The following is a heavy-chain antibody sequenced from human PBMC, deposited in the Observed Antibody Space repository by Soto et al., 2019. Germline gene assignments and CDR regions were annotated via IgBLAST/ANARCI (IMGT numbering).Heavy chain of an antibody. Sequence: GASVKVSCKVSGYTLTELSMHWVRQSPRKGLEWMGGFDPEDGETIYAQKFQGRVTMTEDTSTDTAYMELSSLRSEDTAVYYCATRYCSSTSCRRNFDYWGQGTLVTVSS. CDR2: FDPEDGET. CDR3: ATRYCSSTSCRRNFDY. D-gene: IGHD2-2*01. J-gene: IGHJ4*02. CDR1: GYTLTELS. V-gene: IGHV1-24*01.